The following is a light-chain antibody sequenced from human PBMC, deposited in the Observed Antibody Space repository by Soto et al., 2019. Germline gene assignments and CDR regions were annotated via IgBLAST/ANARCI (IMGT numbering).Light chain of an antibody. CDR2: DAS. CDR3: HQRSNWPIT. Sequence: EIVMTQSPATLSVSPGERATLSCRASQSVSSYLAWYQQKPGQAPRLLIYDASNRATGIPARFSGSGSGTDFTLTVSSLEPEDFAVYYCHQRSNWPITFGQGTRLEI. CDR1: QSVSSY. V-gene: IGKV3-11*01. J-gene: IGKJ5*01.